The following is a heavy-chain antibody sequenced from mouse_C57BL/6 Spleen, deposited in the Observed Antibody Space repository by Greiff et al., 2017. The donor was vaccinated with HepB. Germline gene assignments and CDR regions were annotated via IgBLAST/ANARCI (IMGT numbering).Heavy chain of an antibody. CDR1: GYTFTDYE. Sequence: QVQLQQSGAELVRPGASVTLSCKASGYTFTDYEMHWVKQTPVHGLEWIGAIDPETGGTAYNQKFKGKAILTADKSSSTAYMELRSLTSEDSAVYYCTRVKITTVVATDYRGQGTTLTVSS. D-gene: IGHD1-1*01. V-gene: IGHV1-15*01. CDR2: IDPETGGT. J-gene: IGHJ2*01. CDR3: TRVKITTVVATDY.